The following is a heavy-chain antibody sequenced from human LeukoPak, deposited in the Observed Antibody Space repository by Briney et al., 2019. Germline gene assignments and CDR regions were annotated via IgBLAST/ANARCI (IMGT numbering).Heavy chain of an antibody. J-gene: IGHJ3*02. Sequence: ASVKVSCKASGYTFTSYAMHWVRQAPGQRLEWMGWINAGNGNTKYSQKFQGRVTITRDTSASTAYMELSSLRSEDTAAYYCARHKPRVAFDIWGQGTMVTASS. CDR3: ARHKPRVAFDI. CDR2: INAGNGNT. V-gene: IGHV1-3*01. CDR1: GYTFTSYA.